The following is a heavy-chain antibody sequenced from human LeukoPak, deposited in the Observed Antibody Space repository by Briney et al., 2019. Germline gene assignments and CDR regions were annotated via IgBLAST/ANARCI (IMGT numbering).Heavy chain of an antibody. CDR1: GISFSAHG. J-gene: IGHJ4*02. V-gene: IGHV3-33*01. Sequence: PGGSLRLSCAASGISFSAHGMHWVRQAPGKGLEWVAIIRFDGSNIHYADSVKGRFTISRDNSKNTLYLQMNSLRAEDTAVYYCVRDGVGATTYFDHWGQGSLVTVSS. CDR3: VRDGVGATTYFDH. CDR2: IRFDGSNI. D-gene: IGHD1-26*01.